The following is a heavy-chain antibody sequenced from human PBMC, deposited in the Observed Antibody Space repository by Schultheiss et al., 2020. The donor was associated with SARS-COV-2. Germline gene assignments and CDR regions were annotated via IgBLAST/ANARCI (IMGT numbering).Heavy chain of an antibody. J-gene: IGHJ6*02. CDR3: ARGGEDYYYYGMDV. V-gene: IGHV1-3*01. CDR2: INAGNGNT. CDR1: GYTFTSYA. Sequence: ASVKVSCKASGYTFTSYAMHWVRQAPGQRLEWMGWINAGNGNTKYSQKFQGRVTITRDTSASTAYMELSSLRSEDTAVYYCARGGEDYYYYGMDVWGQGTTVTVSS. D-gene: IGHD3-10*01.